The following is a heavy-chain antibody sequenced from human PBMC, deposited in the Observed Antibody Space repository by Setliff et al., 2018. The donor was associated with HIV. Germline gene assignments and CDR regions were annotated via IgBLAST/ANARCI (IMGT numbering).Heavy chain of an antibody. D-gene: IGHD6-6*01. CDR2: IRSKGNSYAT. CDR3: AKAAGNLVYLYYLDY. J-gene: IGHJ4*02. Sequence: GGSLRLSCAASAFTFSGSAMHWVRQAPGKGLEWVGRIRSKGNSYATEYAASVKGRFTISRDDSKHTAYLQMNSLRVEDTAVYYCAKAAGNLVYLYYLDYWGQGKMVTVSS. CDR1: AFTFSGSA. V-gene: IGHV3-73*01.